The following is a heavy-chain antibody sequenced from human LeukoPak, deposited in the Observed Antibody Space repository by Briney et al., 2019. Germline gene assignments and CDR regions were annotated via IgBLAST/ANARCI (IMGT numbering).Heavy chain of an antibody. J-gene: IGHJ3*02. Sequence: ASVKVSCKASGYTFTSYDINWVRQATGQGLEWMGWMNPNSGNTGYAQKFQGRVTITRNTSISTAYMELSSLRSEDTAVYYCARDYTIGDAFDIWGQGTMVTVSS. CDR3: ARDYTIGDAFDI. CDR2: MNPNSGNT. CDR1: GYTFTSYD. D-gene: IGHD3-10*01. V-gene: IGHV1-8*03.